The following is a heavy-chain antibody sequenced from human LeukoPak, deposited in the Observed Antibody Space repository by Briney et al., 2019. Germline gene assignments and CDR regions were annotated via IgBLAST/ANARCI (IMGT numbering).Heavy chain of an antibody. D-gene: IGHD3-22*01. V-gene: IGHV1-24*01. CDR2: FDPEDGKT. Sequence: GASVKVSCKVSGYTLTELSMHWVRQAPGKGLEWMGGFDPEDGKTIYAQKFQGRVTMTEDTSTDTAYMELSSLRSEDTAVYYCAIYSTSLNDYDKEESISGNAFDIWGQGTMVTVSS. CDR1: GYTLTELS. CDR3: AIYSTSLNDYDKEESISGNAFDI. J-gene: IGHJ3*02.